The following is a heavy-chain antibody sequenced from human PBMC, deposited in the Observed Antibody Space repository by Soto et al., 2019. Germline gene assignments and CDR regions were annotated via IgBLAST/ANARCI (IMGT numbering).Heavy chain of an antibody. CDR3: ARDCSSASCSVWRY. CDR1: GFSLKNYA. J-gene: IGHJ4*02. V-gene: IGHV3-23*01. D-gene: IGHD2-2*01. CDR2: ITGSGGKT. Sequence: EVQLLESGGNLVQPGGSLRLSCAASGFSLKNYAMTWVRQAPGKGLEWVSGITGSGGKTYYADSVKGRFIISRDNSENTLYLQMNTLRGEDTALYYCARDCSSASCSVWRYWGQGTHVTVSS.